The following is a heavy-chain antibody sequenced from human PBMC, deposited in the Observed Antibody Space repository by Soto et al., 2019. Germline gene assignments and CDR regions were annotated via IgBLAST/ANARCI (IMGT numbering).Heavy chain of an antibody. Sequence: PSETLSLTCTVSGDSIISSDFYWGWVRQPPGKGLEWIGSIFYLGSSYYNPSLKSRVTMSVDTSKNQFSLRLRSVTAADTALYFCARHSLAIRKNNWFDPWGQGIMVTLSS. CDR2: IFYLGSS. J-gene: IGHJ5*02. D-gene: IGHD3-3*02. CDR1: GDSIISSDFY. V-gene: IGHV4-39*01. CDR3: ARHSLAIRKNNWFDP.